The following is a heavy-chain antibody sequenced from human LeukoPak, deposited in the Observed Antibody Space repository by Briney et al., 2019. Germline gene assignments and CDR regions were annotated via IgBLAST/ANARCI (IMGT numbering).Heavy chain of an antibody. CDR3: AHRPGGYYDSSGYYWRDWFDP. CDR2: IYWDDDT. V-gene: IGHV2-5*02. Sequence: SGPTLVKPTQTLTLTCTFSGFSLSTSGVGVGWIRQPPGKALEWLALIYWDDDTRYRPSLKRRLTITKDTSKNQVVLTMSNMDPVDTATYYCAHRPGGYYDSSGYYWRDWFDPWGQGTLVTVSS. CDR1: GFSLSTSGVG. J-gene: IGHJ5*02. D-gene: IGHD3-22*01.